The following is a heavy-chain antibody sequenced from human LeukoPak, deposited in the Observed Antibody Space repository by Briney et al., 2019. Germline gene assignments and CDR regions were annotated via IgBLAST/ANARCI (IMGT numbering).Heavy chain of an antibody. V-gene: IGHV4-30-2*01. J-gene: IGHJ4*02. CDR3: ARAGQGYCTSASCYLSLDY. D-gene: IGHD2-2*01. CDR1: GGSISSGGYY. Sequence: SQTLSLTCTVSGGSISSGGYYWSWIRQPPGKGLEWIGYIYHSGSTYYNPSLKSRVTISVDRSKNQFSLNLNSVTAADTAVYYCARAGQGYCTSASCYLSLDYWGQGTLVTVSS. CDR2: IYHSGST.